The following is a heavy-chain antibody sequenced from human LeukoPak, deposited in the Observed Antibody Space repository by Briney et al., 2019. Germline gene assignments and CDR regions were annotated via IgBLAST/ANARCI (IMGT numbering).Heavy chain of an antibody. CDR3: ARGVTFMVRGVITTYYYYYMDV. D-gene: IGHD3-10*01. J-gene: IGHJ6*03. CDR2: INHSGST. Sequence: SETLSLTCTVSDGSISSSNYYWAWIRQPPGKGLEWIGEINHSGSTNYNPSLKSRVTISVDTSKNQFSLKLSSVTAADTAVYYCARGVTFMVRGVITTYYYYYMDVWGKGTTVTVSS. CDR1: DGSISSSNYY. V-gene: IGHV4-39*07.